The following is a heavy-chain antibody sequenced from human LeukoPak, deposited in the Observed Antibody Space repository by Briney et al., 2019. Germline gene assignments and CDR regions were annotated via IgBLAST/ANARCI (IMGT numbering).Heavy chain of an antibody. J-gene: IGHJ6*02. V-gene: IGHV3-30-3*01. Sequence: PGGSLRLSRAASGFTLSSYAIHWVRQAPGKGLEWVAIISSDGNNKYYLDSVKGRFTISRDNSKNTLYLQMNSLRAEDTAVYHCGRGIIGYGMDVWGQGTTVAVSS. D-gene: IGHD3-16*02. CDR1: GFTLSSYA. CDR2: ISSDGNNK. CDR3: GRGIIGYGMDV.